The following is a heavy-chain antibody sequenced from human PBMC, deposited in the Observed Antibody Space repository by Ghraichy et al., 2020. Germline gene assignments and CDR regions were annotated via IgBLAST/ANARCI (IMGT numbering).Heavy chain of an antibody. CDR1: GGSISSETYY. CDR3: ARNASTVLVPGASPGGFDY. CDR2: IYNRAST. Sequence: SETLSLTCTVSGGSISSETYYWAWIRQPPGKGLEWIASIYNRASTHYNPSFKSRVTISVDTSKNQFSLEMTSVTAADTAVYYCARNASTVLVPGASPGGFDYWGQGTLVTVSS. V-gene: IGHV4-39*01. D-gene: IGHD2-8*02. J-gene: IGHJ4*02.